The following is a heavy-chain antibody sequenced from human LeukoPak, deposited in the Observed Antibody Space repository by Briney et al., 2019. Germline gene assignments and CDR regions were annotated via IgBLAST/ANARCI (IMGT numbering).Heavy chain of an antibody. CDR2: ISGSGGST. V-gene: IGHV3-23*01. Sequence: PGGSLRLSCAASGFTFSSYAMSWVRQAPGKGLEWVSGISGSGGSTFYADSVKGRFTISRDNSKNTLYLQMNSLRAEDTAVYYCAKAPKRVRFLEWLSPFGYWGQGTLVTVSS. D-gene: IGHD3-3*01. CDR3: AKAPKRVRFLEWLSPFGY. CDR1: GFTFSSYA. J-gene: IGHJ4*02.